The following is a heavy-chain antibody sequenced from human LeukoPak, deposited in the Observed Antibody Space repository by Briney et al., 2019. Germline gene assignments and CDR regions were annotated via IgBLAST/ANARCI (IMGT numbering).Heavy chain of an antibody. J-gene: IGHJ4*02. CDR2: IYYSGST. D-gene: IGHD3-10*01. CDR1: GGSLSIDY. CDR3: ERAGGTAPLGEGFDY. V-gene: IGHV4-59*01. Sequence: PETLSLTSTVSGGSLSIDYCSSIPQPPGKGLEWIGYIYYSGSTNYNPSLKSRVTISVDTSKNQFSLKLSSVTAADAAVYYCERAGGTAPLGEGFDYWGQGTLVTVSS.